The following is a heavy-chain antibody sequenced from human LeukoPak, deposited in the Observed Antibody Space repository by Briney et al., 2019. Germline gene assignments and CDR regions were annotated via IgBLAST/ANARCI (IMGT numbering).Heavy chain of an antibody. D-gene: IGHD4-11*01. V-gene: IGHV3-30*02. J-gene: IGHJ4*02. CDR1: GFIFSNYA. CDR2: IRYDGGNT. CDR3: ANPPTVTSFDH. Sequence: GGSLRLSCAASGFIFSNYAMQWVRQAPGMGLEWVAFIRYDGGNTYYADSVKGRFTISRDNSKNTLYLQMNSLRAEDTAVYYCANPPTVTSFDHWGQGTLVTVSS.